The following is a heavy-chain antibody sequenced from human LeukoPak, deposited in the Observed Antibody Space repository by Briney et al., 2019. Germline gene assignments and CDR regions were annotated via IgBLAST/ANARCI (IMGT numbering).Heavy chain of an antibody. CDR2: IYYTGST. V-gene: IGHV4-39*07. J-gene: IGHJ4*02. D-gene: IGHD5-24*01. CDR1: GDSVSSTSDN. Sequence: SETLSLTCSVSGDSVSSTSDNWGWIRQPPGKGLEWIVNIYYTGSTFYNPSLKSRFTMSVDTSNNQFSLKLSSVTAADTAVYYCAREPRDGYNRLDYWGQGTLATVSS. CDR3: AREPRDGYNRLDY.